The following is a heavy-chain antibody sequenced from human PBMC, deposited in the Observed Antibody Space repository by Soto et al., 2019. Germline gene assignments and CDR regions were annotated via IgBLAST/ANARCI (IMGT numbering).Heavy chain of an antibody. J-gene: IGHJ4*02. CDR2: ISSSSTI. Sequence: LRLSCAASGFTFSAYIMNWVRQAPGKGLEWVSYISSSSTIFYADSVKGRFTISRDNAKNSLYLQMNSLRDEDTAVYYCARRGSGTSPNFDYWGQGTLVTVSS. D-gene: IGHD1-26*01. CDR3: ARRGSGTSPNFDY. CDR1: GFTFSAYI. V-gene: IGHV3-48*02.